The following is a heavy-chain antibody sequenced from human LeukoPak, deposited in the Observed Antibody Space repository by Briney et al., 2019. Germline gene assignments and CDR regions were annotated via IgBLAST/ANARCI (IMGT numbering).Heavy chain of an antibody. CDR3: ARDPSNTSGWSPYFDY. D-gene: IGHD6-19*01. CDR2: ISAYNGDT. V-gene: IGHV1-18*04. CDR1: GYTFNKHG. Sequence: ASVKVSCKASGYTFNKHGITWVRQPPGQGLEWMGWISAYNGDTKYGQKFQGRVTLITDTSASTAYMELRSLRSDDTAVYYCARDPSNTSGWSPYFDYWGQGALVTVSS. J-gene: IGHJ4*02.